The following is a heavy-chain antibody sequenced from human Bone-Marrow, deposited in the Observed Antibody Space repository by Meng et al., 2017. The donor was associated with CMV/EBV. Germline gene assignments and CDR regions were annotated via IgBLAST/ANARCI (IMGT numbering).Heavy chain of an antibody. CDR3: GKDHRGSLLWFGPGPRGMDV. CDR1: GFSFSNYA. J-gene: IGHJ6*02. V-gene: IGHV3-23*01. Sequence: GGSLRLSCAASGFSFSNYAMGWVRQAPGKGLEWVSAISGTTDDTQYTDSVKGRFTISRDRSKNTLYLQMNSLRAEDTAVYYCGKDHRGSLLWFGPGPRGMDVWGQGTTVTVSS. CDR2: ISGTTDDT. D-gene: IGHD3-10*01.